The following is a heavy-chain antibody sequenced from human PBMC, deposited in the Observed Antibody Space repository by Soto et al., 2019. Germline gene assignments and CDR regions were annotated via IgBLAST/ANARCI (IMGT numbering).Heavy chain of an antibody. Sequence: EVHLLESGGGLVQPGGSLRLSCAASGFTYINYVMSWVRQAPGKGLEWVSTIGTSGGTYYPDSVRGRFTISRDNSRNTLYLQMNSLRPEDTAVYYCAKRAPYYFDSWGQGTQVTVSS. J-gene: IGHJ4*02. CDR3: AKRAPYYFDS. CDR2: IGTSGGT. CDR1: GFTYINYV. V-gene: IGHV3-23*01.